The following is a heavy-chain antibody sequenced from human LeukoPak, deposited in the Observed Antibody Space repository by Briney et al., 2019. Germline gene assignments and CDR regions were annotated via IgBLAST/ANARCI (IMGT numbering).Heavy chain of an antibody. CDR3: ASIAAGFDY. CDR2: ISSRSSYI. V-gene: IGHV3-21*01. J-gene: IGHJ4*02. D-gene: IGHD6-13*01. Sequence: PGGSLRLSCAASGFTFSSYSMNWVRQTPGKGLEWVSSISSRSSYIFYADSVKGRFTISRDNAKNSLYLQMNSLRAEDTAVYYCASIAAGFDYWGQGTLVTVSS. CDR1: GFTFSSYS.